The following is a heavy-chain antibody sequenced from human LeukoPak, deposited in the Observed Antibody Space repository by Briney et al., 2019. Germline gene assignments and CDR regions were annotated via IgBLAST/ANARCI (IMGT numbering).Heavy chain of an antibody. V-gene: IGHV4-59*01. CDR3: ERERVQGGGAFDI. Sequence: SETLSLTCTVSGGSISSYYWSWIRQPPGKGLEWIGYIYYSGSTNYNPSLKSRVTISVDTSKDQFSLKLSSVTTADTAVYYCERERVQGGGAFDIWGQGTMVTVSS. J-gene: IGHJ3*02. D-gene: IGHD1-1*01. CDR2: IYYSGST. CDR1: GGSISSYY.